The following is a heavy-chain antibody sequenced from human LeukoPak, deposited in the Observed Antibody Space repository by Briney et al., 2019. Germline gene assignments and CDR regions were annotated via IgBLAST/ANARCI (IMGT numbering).Heavy chain of an antibody. V-gene: IGHV4-34*01. CDR2: INHSGST. CDR1: GGSFSGYY. Sequence: SETLSLTCAVYGGSFSGYYWSWIRQPPGKGLEWIGEINHSGSTNYNPSLKSRVTISVDTSKNQFSLKLSSVTAADTAVYYCARHIVVVTALDYWGQGTLVTVSS. J-gene: IGHJ4*02. D-gene: IGHD2-21*02. CDR3: ARHIVVVTALDY.